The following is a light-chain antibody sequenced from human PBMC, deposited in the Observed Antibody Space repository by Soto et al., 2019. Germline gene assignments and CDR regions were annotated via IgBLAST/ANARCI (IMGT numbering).Light chain of an antibody. Sequence: EMVLTQSPGTLSLSPGERATLSCRASQSVSSSYLAWYQQKPGQAPRLLIYGASSRATGIPDRLSGSGSGTDFTLTISRLEPEDFAVYYCQQYGSSPRTFGQGTKVEIK. V-gene: IGKV3-20*01. CDR1: QSVSSSY. J-gene: IGKJ1*01. CDR2: GAS. CDR3: QQYGSSPRT.